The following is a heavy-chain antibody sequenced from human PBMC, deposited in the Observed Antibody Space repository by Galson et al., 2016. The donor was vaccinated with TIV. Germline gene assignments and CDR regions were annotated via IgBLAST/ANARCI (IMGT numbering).Heavy chain of an antibody. CDR2: IKQDGSEK. CDR3: ARRYFDL. Sequence: LRLSCAASGFTFSDYWMHWVRQTPGKGLEWVANIKQDGSEKYYVDSVKGRFTISRDNAKSSLFLQMNSLRAEDTAVYYCARRYFDLWGRGTLVTVSS. CDR1: GFTFSDYW. V-gene: IGHV3-7*01. J-gene: IGHJ2*01.